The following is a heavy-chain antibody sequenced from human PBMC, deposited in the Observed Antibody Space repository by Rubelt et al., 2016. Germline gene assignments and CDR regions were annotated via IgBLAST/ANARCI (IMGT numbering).Heavy chain of an antibody. J-gene: IGHJ5*02. V-gene: IGHV4-34*01. D-gene: IGHD5-12*01. CDR1: GGSFNNYY. CDR3: ARYTYSGYSGRFDP. Sequence: QVQLQQWGAGLLKPSETLSLTCAVYGGSFNNYYWFWIRQPPGKGLEWIGEVNHNGNTNYNPSLKSRLTISLDTSKSQFSLKLSSVTAADTAVYYCARYTYSGYSGRFDPWGQGTLVTVSS. CDR2: VNHNGNT.